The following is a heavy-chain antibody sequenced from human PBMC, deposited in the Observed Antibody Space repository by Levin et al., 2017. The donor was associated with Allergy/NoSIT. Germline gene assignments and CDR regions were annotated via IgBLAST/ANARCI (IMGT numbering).Heavy chain of an antibody. CDR1: GGSISSGGYY. V-gene: IGHV4-31*02. J-gene: IGHJ4*02. D-gene: IGHD7-27*01. CDR3: ARHPGASFDR. CDR2: IHYTGST. Sequence: WSYAGGSISSGGYYWSWIRQHPEKGLEWIGYIHYTGSTYYNPSLKSRVSITVDMSRNQFSLSMTSVTAADTGVYFCARHPGASFDRWGQGTLVTVSS.